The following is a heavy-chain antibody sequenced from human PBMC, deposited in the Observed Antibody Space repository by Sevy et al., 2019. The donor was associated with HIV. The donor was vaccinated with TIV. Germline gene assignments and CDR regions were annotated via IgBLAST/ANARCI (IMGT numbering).Heavy chain of an antibody. D-gene: IGHD2-2*01. J-gene: IGHJ3*02. V-gene: IGHV4-4*07. CDR2: IYTSGST. CDR3: ARDCSSTSCYVRMAFDI. Sequence: SETLSLTCTVSGGSISSYYWSWIRQPAGKGLEWIGRIYTSGSTNYNPSLKSRVTMSVDTSKNQFSLKLSSVTAADTAVYYCARDCSSTSCYVRMAFDIWGQGTMVTVSS. CDR1: GGSISSYY.